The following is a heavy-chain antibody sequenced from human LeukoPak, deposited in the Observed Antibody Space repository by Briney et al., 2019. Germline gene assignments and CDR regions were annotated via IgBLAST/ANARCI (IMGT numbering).Heavy chain of an antibody. J-gene: IGHJ6*02. CDR3: ARGRYSRYGMDV. V-gene: IGHV4-39*07. Sequence: SETLSLTCTVSGGSISSSSYYWGWIRQPPGKGLEWIGSIYYSGSTYYNPSLKSRVTISVDTSKNQFSLKVSSVTAADTAVYYCARGRYSRYGMDVWGQGTTVTVSS. D-gene: IGHD1-14*01. CDR2: IYYSGST. CDR1: GGSISSSSYY.